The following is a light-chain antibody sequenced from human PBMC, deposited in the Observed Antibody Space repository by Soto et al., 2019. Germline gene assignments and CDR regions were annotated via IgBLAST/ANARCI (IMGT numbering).Light chain of an antibody. V-gene: IGKV3-20*01. Sequence: EIVLTQSPGTLSLSPGERATLSCRASQSVSSSYVAWYRQKPGQAPRLLIYGASSRATGIPDRVSGSGSGTDFTLTISRLEPEDFAVYYCQQYGSSPCTFGQGTKLQIK. CDR3: QQYGSSPCT. CDR1: QSVSSSY. J-gene: IGKJ2*02. CDR2: GAS.